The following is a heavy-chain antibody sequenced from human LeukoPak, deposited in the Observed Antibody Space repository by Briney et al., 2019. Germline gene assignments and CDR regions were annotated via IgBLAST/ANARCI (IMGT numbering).Heavy chain of an antibody. D-gene: IGHD3-10*01. CDR1: RFTFSRSA. V-gene: IGHV3-30-3*01. CDR3: ARDNIAGSGSSD. J-gene: IGHJ4*02. Sequence: GRSLRLSCTDSRFTFSRSAMHWARQAPGKGLEWVAVTSYDGIHKYYADSVQGRFTISRDNSKNTLYLQMNSLRLEDTALYYCARDNIAGSGSSDWGQGTLVTVSS. CDR2: TSYDGIHK.